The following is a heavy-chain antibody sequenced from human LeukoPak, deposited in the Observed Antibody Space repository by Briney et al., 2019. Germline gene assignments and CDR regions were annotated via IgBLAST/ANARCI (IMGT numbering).Heavy chain of an antibody. D-gene: IGHD6-19*01. CDR1: GYTFTSYG. J-gene: IGHJ6*02. CDR3: ARGVAVARYGMDV. V-gene: IGHV1-18*01. CDR2: ISAYNGNT. Sequence: ASVKVSCKASGYTFTSYGISWLRQAPGQGLEWTGWISAYNGNTNYAQKLQGRVTMTTDTSTSTAYMDLRSLRSDDTAVYYCARGVAVARYGMDVWGQGTTVTVSS.